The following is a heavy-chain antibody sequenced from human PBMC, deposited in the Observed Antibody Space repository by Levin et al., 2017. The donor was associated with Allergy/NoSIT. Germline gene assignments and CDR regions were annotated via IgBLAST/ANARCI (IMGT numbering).Heavy chain of an antibody. Sequence: AGGSLRLSCAASGFTVSSNYMSWVRQAPGKGLEWVSAIYSGGSTDYADSVKGRFTISRDNSKNTLYLQMNSLSAGDTAVYYCARDSSYRSSWSHWGQGTLVTVS. CDR1: GFTVSSNY. CDR3: ARDSSYRSSWSH. V-gene: IGHV3-53*01. J-gene: IGHJ4*02. CDR2: IYSGGST. D-gene: IGHD6-13*01.